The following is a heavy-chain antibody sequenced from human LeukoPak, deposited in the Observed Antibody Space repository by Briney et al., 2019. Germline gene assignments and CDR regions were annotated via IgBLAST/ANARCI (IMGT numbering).Heavy chain of an antibody. D-gene: IGHD3-3*01. V-gene: IGHV4-59*01. CDR1: GGSISSYY. CDR3: ARVYYDFWSGHRTNYYMDV. J-gene: IGHJ6*03. Sequence: SETLSLTCTASGGSISSYYWSWIRQPPGKGLEWVGDIYYSGSTNYNPSLNSRVTISVDTSKTQFSLKLSSVTAADTAVYYCARVYYDFWSGHRTNYYMDVWGKGTTVTVSS. CDR2: IYYSGST.